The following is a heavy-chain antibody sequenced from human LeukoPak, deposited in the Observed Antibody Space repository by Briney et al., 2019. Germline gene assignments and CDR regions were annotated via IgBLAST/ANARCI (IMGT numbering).Heavy chain of an antibody. D-gene: IGHD6-13*01. V-gene: IGHV3-23*01. CDR2: ISGSGGST. CDR3: AKSISLIAAAGIRY. J-gene: IGHJ4*02. Sequence: GGSLRLSCAASGFTFSSYVMSWVRQAPGKGLEWVSAISGSGGSTYYADSVKGRFTISRDNSKNTLYLQMNSLRAEDTAVYYCAKSISLIAAAGIRYWGQGTLVTVSS. CDR1: GFTFSSYV.